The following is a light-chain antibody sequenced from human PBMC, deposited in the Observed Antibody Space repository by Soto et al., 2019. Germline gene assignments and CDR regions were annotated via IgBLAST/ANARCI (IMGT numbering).Light chain of an antibody. CDR3: QQYDNWIT. CDR1: QSVGSN. Sequence: EIVMTQSPATLSVSPGERATLSCRASQSVGSNFAWYQQRPGQAPRLLIYGASTRATSIPARFSGSGSGTEFTLTISSLQSEDFAVYYCQQYDNWITFGRGTRLEIK. J-gene: IGKJ5*01. CDR2: GAS. V-gene: IGKV3-15*01.